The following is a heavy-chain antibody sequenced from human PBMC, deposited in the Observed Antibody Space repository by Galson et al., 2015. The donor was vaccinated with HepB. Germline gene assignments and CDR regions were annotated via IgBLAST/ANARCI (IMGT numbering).Heavy chain of an antibody. CDR2: ISSSSSTI. D-gene: IGHD5-24*01. V-gene: IGHV3-48*02. CDR3: ARDLEMATFYYYGMDV. Sequence: SLRLSCAASGFTFSSYSMNWVRQAPGKGLEWVSYISSSSSTIYYADSVKGRFTISRDNAKNSLYLQMNSLRDEDTAVYYCARDLEMATFYYYGMDVWGQGTTVTVSS. J-gene: IGHJ6*02. CDR1: GFTFSSYS.